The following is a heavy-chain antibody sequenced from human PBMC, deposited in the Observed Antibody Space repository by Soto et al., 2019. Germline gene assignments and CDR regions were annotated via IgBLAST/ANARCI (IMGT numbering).Heavy chain of an antibody. V-gene: IGHV5-51*01. CDR2: IYPGDSDT. CDR3: ARTSTAYSYNAFDI. Sequence: GESLKISWKGSGYSFTNYWIGWVRQMPGKGLEWMGIIYPGDSDTRYSPSFQGQVTISADKSISTAYLHWSSLKASDTAMYYCARTSTAYSYNAFDIWGQGTMVTVSS. D-gene: IGHD5-18*01. J-gene: IGHJ3*02. CDR1: GYSFTNYW.